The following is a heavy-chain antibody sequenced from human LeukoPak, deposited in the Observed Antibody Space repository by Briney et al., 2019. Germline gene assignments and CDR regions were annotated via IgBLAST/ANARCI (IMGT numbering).Heavy chain of an antibody. J-gene: IGHJ4*02. CDR2: SHYSGST. D-gene: IGHD1-26*01. V-gene: IGHV4-59*01. CDR3: VRGQWGFDY. Sequence: PSETLSLTCSVSGGSISSYYWSWIRQPPGKGLEWIGYSHYSGSTKYNPPLKSRVTISVDASKNQISLKLSSVTAADTAVYYCVRGQWGFDYWGQGTLVTVSS. CDR1: GGSISSYY.